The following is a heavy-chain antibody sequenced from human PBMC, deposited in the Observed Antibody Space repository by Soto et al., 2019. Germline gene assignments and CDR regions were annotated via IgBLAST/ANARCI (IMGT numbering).Heavy chain of an antibody. CDR2: INPSADST. Sequence: ASVKVSCKTSGYTFTTYFIHWVRQAPGQGLEWMGIINPSADSTNYAQKFQGRVTVTRDTSTSTVYMELRSLRSEDTAVYFCVREYGGSRVFDYWGQGTLVTVSS. D-gene: IGHD1-26*01. J-gene: IGHJ4*02. CDR3: VREYGGSRVFDY. V-gene: IGHV1-46*01. CDR1: GYTFTTYF.